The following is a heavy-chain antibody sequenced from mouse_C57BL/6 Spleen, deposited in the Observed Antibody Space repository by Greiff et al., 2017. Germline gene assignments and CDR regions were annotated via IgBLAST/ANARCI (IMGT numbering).Heavy chain of an antibody. D-gene: IGHD1-1*01. J-gene: IGHJ1*03. CDR3: TTIPHYYGSSYWYFDV. CDR1: GFNIKDYY. CDR2: IDPEDGDP. V-gene: IGHV14-1*01. Sequence: VQLQQSGAELVRPGASVKLSCTASGFNIKDYYMHWVKQRPEQGLEWIGRIDPEDGDPEYAPKFQGKATMTADTSSNTAYLQLSSLTSEDTAVYYCTTIPHYYGSSYWYFDVWGTGTTVTVSS.